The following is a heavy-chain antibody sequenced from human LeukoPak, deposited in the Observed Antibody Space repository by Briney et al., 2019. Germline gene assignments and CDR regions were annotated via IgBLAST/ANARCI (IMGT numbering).Heavy chain of an antibody. J-gene: IGHJ5*02. CDR1: GGSISSSSYY. CDR2: IYYSGST. D-gene: IGHD4-11*01. V-gene: IGHV4-61*05. CDR3: ARLYSNYGSWFDP. Sequence: PSETLSLTCTVSGGSISSSSYYWGWIRQPPGKGLEWIGYIYYSGSTNYNPSLKSRVTISVDTSKNQFSLKLSSVTAADTAVYYCARLYSNYGSWFDPWAREPWSPSPQ.